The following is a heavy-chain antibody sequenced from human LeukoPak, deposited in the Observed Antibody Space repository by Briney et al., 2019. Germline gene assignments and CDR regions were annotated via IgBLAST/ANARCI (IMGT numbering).Heavy chain of an antibody. CDR3: AKDLSSRDYVWGSYRPDFDY. CDR1: GFTFSSYG. D-gene: IGHD3-16*02. Sequence: GPLRLSCAASGFTFSSYGMSWVRQAPGKGLEWVSAISGSGGSTYYADSVKGRFTISRDNSKNTLYLQMNSLRAEDTAVYYCAKDLSSRDYVWGSYRPDFDYWGQGTLVTVSS. V-gene: IGHV3-23*01. J-gene: IGHJ4*02. CDR2: ISGSGGST.